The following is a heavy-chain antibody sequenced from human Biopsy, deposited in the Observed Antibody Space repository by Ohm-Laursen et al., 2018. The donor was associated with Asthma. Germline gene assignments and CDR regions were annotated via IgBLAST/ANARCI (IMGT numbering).Heavy chain of an antibody. V-gene: IGHV4-59*01. CDR3: ARGQGRGIQLWSLDP. CDR1: GGSISSDY. CDR2: IHNRGNT. D-gene: IGHD5-18*01. Sequence: TLSLTCTVSGGSISSDYWSWLRQSPGKGLEWIGYIHNRGNTNYNPSLQGRVTISLDTSKNHFSLRLSFVTAADPAVYFCARGQGRGIQLWSLDPWGQGILVTVSS. J-gene: IGHJ5*02.